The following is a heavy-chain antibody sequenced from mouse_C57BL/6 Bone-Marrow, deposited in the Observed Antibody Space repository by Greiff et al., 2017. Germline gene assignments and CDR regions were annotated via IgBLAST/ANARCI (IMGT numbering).Heavy chain of an antibody. CDR2: ISDGGSYT. J-gene: IGHJ3*01. CDR3: AREDGAWFAY. V-gene: IGHV5-4*01. Sequence: EVKLVESGGGLVKPGGSLKLSCAASGFTFSSYAMSWVRQTPEKRLEWVATISDGGSYTYYPDNVKGRFTISRDNAKNNLYLQMSHLKSEAAAMYYCAREDGAWFAYWGEGTLVTVSA. D-gene: IGHD2-3*01. CDR1: GFTFSSYA.